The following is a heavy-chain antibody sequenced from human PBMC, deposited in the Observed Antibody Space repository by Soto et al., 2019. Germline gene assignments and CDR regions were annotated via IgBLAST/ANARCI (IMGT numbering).Heavy chain of an antibody. J-gene: IGHJ4*02. CDR3: ARLATAMVTFDY. Sequence: SETLSLTCTVSGGSISSSSYYWGWIRQPPGKGLEWIGSIYYSGSTYYNPSLKSRVTISVDTSKNQFSLKLSSVTAADTAVYYCARLATAMVTFDYWGQGTLVTVSS. V-gene: IGHV4-39*01. CDR2: IYYSGST. CDR1: GGSISSSSYY. D-gene: IGHD5-18*01.